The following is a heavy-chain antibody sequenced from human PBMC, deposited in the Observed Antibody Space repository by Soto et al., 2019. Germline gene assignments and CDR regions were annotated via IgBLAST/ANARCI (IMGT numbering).Heavy chain of an antibody. CDR3: ARDRWVTTLTFDK. J-gene: IGHJ4*02. Sequence: QVQFVQSGAEVKKPGASVKVSCKASGYTFGDYAIHWVRQAPGQSLEWMGWINAGNGDTKYSQKFQGRVTLTTDTSVSTAYMDINSLTTDDTAVYYCARDRWVTTLTFDKWGQGTLVIVSS. CDR1: GYTFGDYA. V-gene: IGHV1-3*01. CDR2: INAGNGDT. D-gene: IGHD4-17*01.